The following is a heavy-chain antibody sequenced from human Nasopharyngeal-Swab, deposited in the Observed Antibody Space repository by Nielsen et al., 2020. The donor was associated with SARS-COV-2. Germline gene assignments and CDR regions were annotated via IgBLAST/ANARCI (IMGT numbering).Heavy chain of an antibody. CDR2: IYPGDSDT. Sequence: RQMSGKRLVWMGIIYPGDSDTRYSPSFQGQVTISADKSISTAYLQWGSLKASDTAMYYCARQSCSGGSCYFNDAFDIWGQGTMVTVSS. J-gene: IGHJ3*02. D-gene: IGHD2-15*01. V-gene: IGHV5-51*01. CDR3: ARQSCSGGSCYFNDAFDI.